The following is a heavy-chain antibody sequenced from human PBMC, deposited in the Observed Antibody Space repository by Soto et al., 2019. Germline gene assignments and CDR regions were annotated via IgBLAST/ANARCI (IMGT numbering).Heavy chain of an antibody. V-gene: IGHV4-34*01. Sequence: SLTQPITCAVYGGSFSGYYWSRIRQPPGKGLEWIGEINHSGSTNYNPSLKSRVTISVDTSKNQFSLKLSSVTAADTAVYYCARFLMVRGVTNYGMDVWGQGTTVTVSS. CDR3: ARFLMVRGVTNYGMDV. CDR2: INHSGST. J-gene: IGHJ6*02. D-gene: IGHD3-10*01. CDR1: GGSFSGYY.